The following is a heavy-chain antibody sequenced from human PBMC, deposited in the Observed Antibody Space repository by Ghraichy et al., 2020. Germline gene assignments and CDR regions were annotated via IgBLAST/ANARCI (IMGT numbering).Heavy chain of an antibody. Sequence: SQTLSLTCAVYGESFNGYYWTWIRQPPGKGLEWIGEIHYSGNTNYDPSLRSRVTISVDTSKKEFSLRLTAVTAADTALYYCARGPWGREGYYGVSYGMDVWGQGTTVTVYS. CDR1: GESFNGYY. CDR2: IHYSGNT. CDR3: ARGPWGREGYYGVSYGMDV. J-gene: IGHJ6*02. D-gene: IGHD3-16*01. V-gene: IGHV4-34*01.